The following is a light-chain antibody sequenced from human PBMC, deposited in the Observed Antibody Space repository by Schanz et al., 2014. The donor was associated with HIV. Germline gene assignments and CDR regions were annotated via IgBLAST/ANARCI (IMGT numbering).Light chain of an antibody. CDR1: QSISIW. J-gene: IGKJ2*01. Sequence: DIQMTQSPSTLSASVGDRVTITCRASQSISIWLAWYQQKPGKAPKLLIYKASSLESEVPSRFSGSGSGTEFTLTISSLQPDDFATYYCLQYNDDVYTFGQGTKLEIK. CDR2: KAS. CDR3: LQYNDDVYT. V-gene: IGKV1-5*03.